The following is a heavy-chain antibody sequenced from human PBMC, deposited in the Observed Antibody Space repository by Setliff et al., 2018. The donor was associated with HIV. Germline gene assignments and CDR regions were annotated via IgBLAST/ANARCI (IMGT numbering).Heavy chain of an antibody. CDR3: AAWGPRYSYAPYFFDS. V-gene: IGHV4-34*01. J-gene: IGHJ4*02. Sequence: PSETLSLTCAVYNGSFSGYYWTWIRQPPGKGLEWIGEINDSGSTNYSPSLKSRVTISVDASRNQFSLRLSSVTAADTAVYYCAAWGPRYSYAPYFFDSWGQGTPVTVSS. CDR2: INDSGST. D-gene: IGHD5-18*01. CDR1: NGSFSGYY.